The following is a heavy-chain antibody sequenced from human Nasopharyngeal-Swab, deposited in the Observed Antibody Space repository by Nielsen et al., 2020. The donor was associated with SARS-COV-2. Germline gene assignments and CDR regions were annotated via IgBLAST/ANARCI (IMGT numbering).Heavy chain of an antibody. CDR1: GGSFSGYY. D-gene: IGHD7-27*01. Sequence: SQTLSLTCAVYGGSFSGYYWSWIRQPPGKGLEWIGEINHSGSTNYNPSLKSRVTISVDTSKNQFSLKLSSVIAADTAVYYCARGGIPTGDLPTGYYFDYWGQGTLVTVSS. V-gene: IGHV4-34*01. CDR3: ARGGIPTGDLPTGYYFDY. J-gene: IGHJ4*02. CDR2: INHSGST.